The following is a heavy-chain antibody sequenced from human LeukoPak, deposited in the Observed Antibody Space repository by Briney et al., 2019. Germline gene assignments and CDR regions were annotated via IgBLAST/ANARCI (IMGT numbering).Heavy chain of an antibody. J-gene: IGHJ4*02. Sequence: ASVKVSCKASGCTFTGYYMHWVRQAPGQGLEWMGRINPNSGGTNYAQKFQGRVTMTTDTSTSTAYMELRSLRSDDTAVYYCARAAGDFWSGYHFDYWGQGTLVTVSS. CDR2: INPNSGGT. V-gene: IGHV1-2*06. CDR1: GCTFTGYY. D-gene: IGHD3-3*01. CDR3: ARAAGDFWSGYHFDY.